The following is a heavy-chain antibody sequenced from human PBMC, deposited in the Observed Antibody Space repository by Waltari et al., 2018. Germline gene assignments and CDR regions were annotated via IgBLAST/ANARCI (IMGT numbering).Heavy chain of an antibody. J-gene: IGHJ4*02. CDR3: ATAARRRDVGDLS. D-gene: IGHD3-16*02. Sequence: EGQLVESGGGLVKPGGSLRLSCAASGLSFGTYNMNWVRQAPGKGLEWGSYISSSSAYKYYADSVKGRFTISRDNGKDSLHLQMNSLRDEDTAVYYCATAARRRDVGDLSWGQGTLVTVSA. CDR2: ISSSSAYK. V-gene: IGHV3-21*01. CDR1: GLSFGTYN.